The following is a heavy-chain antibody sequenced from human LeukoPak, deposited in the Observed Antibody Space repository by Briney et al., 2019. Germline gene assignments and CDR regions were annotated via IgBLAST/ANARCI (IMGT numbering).Heavy chain of an antibody. V-gene: IGHV3-7*01. CDR3: ARDPYKNKDYTNYGAFDI. CDR2: IKYDGREI. Sequence: GGSLRLSCIASDFSFSDSWMTWVRKAPGKGLEWVASIKYDGREIQYVDSVRGRFTISRDNAKRSLYLEMASLRVEDTAVFYCARDPYKNKDYTNYGAFDIWGQGTMVTVSS. D-gene: IGHD4-11*01. J-gene: IGHJ3*02. CDR1: DFSFSDSW.